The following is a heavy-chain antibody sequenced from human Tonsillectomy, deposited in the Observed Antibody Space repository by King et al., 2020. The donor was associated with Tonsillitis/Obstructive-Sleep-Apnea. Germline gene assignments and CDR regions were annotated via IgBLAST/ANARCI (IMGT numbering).Heavy chain of an antibody. Sequence: QLVQSGAEVKKPGSSVKVSCKASGGTFSSYAISWVRQAPGQGLEWMGGIIPIFGTANYAQKFQGRVTINADESTSTAYMELSSLRSEDTAVYYCARDSYYYDSCGLSINWFDPWGQGTLVTVSS. J-gene: IGHJ5*02. CDR1: GGTFSSYA. V-gene: IGHV1-69*01. CDR2: IIPIFGTA. D-gene: IGHD3-22*01. CDR3: ARDSYYYDSCGLSINWFDP.